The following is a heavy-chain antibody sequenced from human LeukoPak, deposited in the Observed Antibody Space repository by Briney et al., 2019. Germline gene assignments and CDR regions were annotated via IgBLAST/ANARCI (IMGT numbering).Heavy chain of an antibody. CDR3: ARIDRRGSGSYYVDC. D-gene: IGHD3-10*01. Sequence: GGSLRLSCAASGFTFSNAWMSWVRQAPGKGLEWVTNIKQDGSEKYYVDSLKGRFTISRDNAKNSLYLQMNSLRAEDSAVYYCARIDRRGSGSYYVDCWGQGTLVTVSS. CDR2: IKQDGSEK. CDR1: GFTFSNAW. J-gene: IGHJ4*02. V-gene: IGHV3-7*01.